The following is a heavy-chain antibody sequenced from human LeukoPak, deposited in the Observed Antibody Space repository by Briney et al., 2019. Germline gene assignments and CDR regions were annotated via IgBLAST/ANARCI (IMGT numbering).Heavy chain of an antibody. CDR2: INPNSGGT. CDR3: ARGGLPHHYYYMHV. CDR1: GCTFTGNF. Sequence: ASVKVSCKASGCTFTGNFVHWVRQAPGQGLEWMGWINPNSGGTNYAQKFQGRVTMTRDTSISTAYMELSRLRSDDSAVYYCARGGLPHHYYYMHVWGKGTTVTVSS. J-gene: IGHJ6*03. D-gene: IGHD3-22*01. V-gene: IGHV1-2*02.